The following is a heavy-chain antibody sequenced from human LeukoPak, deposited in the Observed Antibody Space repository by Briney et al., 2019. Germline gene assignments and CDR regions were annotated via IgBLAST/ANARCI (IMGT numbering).Heavy chain of an antibody. J-gene: IGHJ4*02. D-gene: IGHD3-22*01. Sequence: GGSLRLSCAASGFTVRNYCMSWVRQAPGKGLEWVAVIYGDGSTYYADSVKGRFTISRDNSKNTLYLQMNSLRAEDTAVYYCARAKYYYDSSGYHWDYWGQGTLVTVSS. CDR1: GFTVRNYC. V-gene: IGHV3-53*01. CDR2: IYGDGST. CDR3: ARAKYYYDSSGYHWDY.